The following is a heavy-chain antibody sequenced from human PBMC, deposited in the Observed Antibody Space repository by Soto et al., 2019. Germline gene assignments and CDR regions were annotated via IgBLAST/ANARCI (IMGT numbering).Heavy chain of an antibody. CDR3: ARGRIFGVVTSYYYYGMDV. Sequence: GASVKVSCKASGYTFTGYYMHWVRQAPGQGLEWMGWINPNSGGTNYAQKFQGRVTMTRDTSISTAYMELSRLRSDDTAVYYCARGRIFGVVTSYYYYGMDVWGQGTTVTVSS. J-gene: IGHJ6*02. V-gene: IGHV1-2*02. CDR2: INPNSGGT. D-gene: IGHD3-3*01. CDR1: GYTFTGYY.